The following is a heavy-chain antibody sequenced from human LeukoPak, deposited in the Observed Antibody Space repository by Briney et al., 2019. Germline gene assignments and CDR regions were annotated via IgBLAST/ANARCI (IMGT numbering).Heavy chain of an antibody. CDR2: INPNSGGT. CDR1: GYTFTGYY. Sequence: ASVKVSCKASGYTFTGYYMHWVRQAPGQGLEWVGRINPNSGGTNYAQKFQGRVTMTRDTSISTAYMELSRLRSDDTAVYYCARGSSRWLQYVDYWGQGTLVTVSS. V-gene: IGHV1-2*06. D-gene: IGHD5-24*01. CDR3: ARGSSRWLQYVDY. J-gene: IGHJ4*02.